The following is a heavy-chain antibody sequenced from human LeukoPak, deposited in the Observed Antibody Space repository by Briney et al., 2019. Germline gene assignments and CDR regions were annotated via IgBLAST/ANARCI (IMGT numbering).Heavy chain of an antibody. Sequence: GGSLRLSCAPSGFTFSSYGMHWVRQAPGKGLRWVAVIWYDGSNKYYADSVKGRFTISRDNSKNTLYLQMNSLRAEDTAVYYCAKDYADTAMVVPPDYWGQGTLVTVSS. CDR2: IWYDGSNK. CDR1: GFTFSSYG. D-gene: IGHD5-18*01. CDR3: AKDYADTAMVVPPDY. V-gene: IGHV3-33*06. J-gene: IGHJ4*02.